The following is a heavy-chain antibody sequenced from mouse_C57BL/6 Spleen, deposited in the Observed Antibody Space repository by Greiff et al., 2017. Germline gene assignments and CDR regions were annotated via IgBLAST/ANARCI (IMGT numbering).Heavy chain of an antibody. D-gene: IGHD1-1*01. Sequence: EVQLQESGPGLVKPGASLKLSCTASGYSFTDYNMNWVRQSPGKSLEWIGVINPNCGTTSYHHNFKGKATLTVDQSSSTAYMQLNRMTSEDSAVYYCARSPSSTTVVDDALDYWGQGTLVTVSA. CDR1: GYSFTDYN. CDR2: INPNCGTT. CDR3: ARSPSSTTVVDDALDY. J-gene: IGHJ3*01. V-gene: IGHV1-39*01.